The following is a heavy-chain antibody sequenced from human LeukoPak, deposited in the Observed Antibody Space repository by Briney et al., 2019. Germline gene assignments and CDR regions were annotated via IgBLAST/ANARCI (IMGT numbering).Heavy chain of an antibody. Sequence: SETLSLTCTVSGGSISSYYWSWIRQHPGKGLEWIGYIYYSGSTYYNPSLKSRVTISVDTSKNQFSLKLSSVTAADTAVYYCARVPGIAAAGTGSPWFDPWGQGTLVTVSS. CDR2: IYYSGST. D-gene: IGHD6-13*01. J-gene: IGHJ5*02. V-gene: IGHV4-59*06. CDR3: ARVPGIAAAGTGSPWFDP. CDR1: GGSISSYY.